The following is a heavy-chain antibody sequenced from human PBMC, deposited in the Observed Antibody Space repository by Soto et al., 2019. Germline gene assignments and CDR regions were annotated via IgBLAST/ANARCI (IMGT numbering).Heavy chain of an antibody. CDR3: ARGVGAYYFDY. D-gene: IGHD1-26*01. CDR2: IIPIFGTT. Sequence: QVQLVQSGAEVKKPGSSVKVSCKASGGTFSTYAITWVRQAPGQGLEWLGGIIPIFGTTGYSRKFQGRVTITAAESTSTVFIELSSLTSVDTAVYYCARGVGAYYFDYWGQGTLVTVSS. CDR1: GGTFSTYA. J-gene: IGHJ4*02. V-gene: IGHV1-69*01.